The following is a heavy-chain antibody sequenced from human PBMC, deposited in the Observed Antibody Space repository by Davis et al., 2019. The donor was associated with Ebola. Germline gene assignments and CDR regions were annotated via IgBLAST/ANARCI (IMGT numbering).Heavy chain of an antibody. CDR1: GFTFSSYS. CDR3: ARTFTGSYPRRIDY. CDR2: ISSSSSYI. Sequence: GGSLRLSCAASGFTFSSYSMNWVRQAPGKGLEWVSSISSSSSYIYYADSVKGRFTISRDNAKNSLYLQMNSLRAEDTAVYYCARTFTGSYPRRIDYWGQGTLVSVSS. J-gene: IGHJ4*02. V-gene: IGHV3-21*01. D-gene: IGHD1-26*01.